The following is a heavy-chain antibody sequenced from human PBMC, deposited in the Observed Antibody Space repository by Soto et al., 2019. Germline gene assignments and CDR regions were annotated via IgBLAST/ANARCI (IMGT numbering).Heavy chain of an antibody. CDR2: IYYSGST. D-gene: IGHD3-9*01. CDR1: GGSISSSSYY. Sequence: SETLSLTCTVSGGSISSSSYYCGWIRQPPGKGLEWIGSIYYSGSTYYNPSLKSRVTISVDTSKNQFSLKLSSVTAADTAVYYCARHIGDILTGYYWVGIHHYYGMDVWGQGSTVTVSS. V-gene: IGHV4-39*01. CDR3: ARHIGDILTGYYWVGIHHYYGMDV. J-gene: IGHJ6*02.